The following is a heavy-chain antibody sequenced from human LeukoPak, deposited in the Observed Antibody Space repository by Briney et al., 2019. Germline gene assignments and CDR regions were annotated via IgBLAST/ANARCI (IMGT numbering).Heavy chain of an antibody. CDR1: GGSISSYY. Sequence: SETLSLTCTVSGGSISSYYWSWIRQPPGKGLEWIGYIYYSGSTNYNPSLKSRVTISVDTSKNQFSLKLSSVTAADTAVYYCARDYGGNRNAFDIWGQGTMVTVSS. CDR2: IYYSGST. CDR3: ARDYGGNRNAFDI. D-gene: IGHD4-23*01. J-gene: IGHJ3*02. V-gene: IGHV4-59*01.